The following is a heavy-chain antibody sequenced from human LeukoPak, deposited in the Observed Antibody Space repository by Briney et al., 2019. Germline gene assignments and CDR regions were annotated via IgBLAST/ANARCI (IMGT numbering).Heavy chain of an antibody. Sequence: GGSLRLSCAASGFTVSSNYMSWVRRAPGEGLEWVSVIYSDGRIHSADSVKGRFTISRDDSKNTLSLQMNSLRAEDTAVYYCARESGYSYGLAGFFDYWGQGTLVTVSS. CDR2: IYSDGRI. J-gene: IGHJ4*02. CDR3: ARESGYSYGLAGFFDY. CDR1: GFTVSSNY. D-gene: IGHD5-18*01. V-gene: IGHV3-53*01.